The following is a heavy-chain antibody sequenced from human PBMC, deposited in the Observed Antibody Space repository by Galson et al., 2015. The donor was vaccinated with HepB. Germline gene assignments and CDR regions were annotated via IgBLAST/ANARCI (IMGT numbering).Heavy chain of an antibody. J-gene: IGHJ4*02. CDR3: ARDLWVAVAGTPDY. Sequence: SLRLSCAASGFTVSSNYMTWVRQPPGKGLDWVSVIYSGGSTYYADSVKGRFTIFRDNSKNTLYLQMNSLRAEDTAVYYCARDLWVAVAGTPDYWGQGTLVTVSS. CDR2: IYSGGST. CDR1: GFTVSSNY. V-gene: IGHV3-53*01. D-gene: IGHD6-19*01.